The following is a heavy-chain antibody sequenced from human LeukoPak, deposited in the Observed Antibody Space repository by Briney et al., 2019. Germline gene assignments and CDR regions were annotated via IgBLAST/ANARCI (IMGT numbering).Heavy chain of an antibody. CDR2: IYYSGST. CDR3: ARGPGMATIKD. D-gene: IGHD5-24*01. J-gene: IGHJ4*02. Sequence: PSETLSLTRTVSGGSISGDYWSWIRQPPGKGLEWIGYIYYSGSTNYNPSLKSRVTISVDTSKNQFSLKLSSVTAADTAVYYCARGPGMATIKDWGQGTLVTVSS. V-gene: IGHV4-59*01. CDR1: GGSISGDY.